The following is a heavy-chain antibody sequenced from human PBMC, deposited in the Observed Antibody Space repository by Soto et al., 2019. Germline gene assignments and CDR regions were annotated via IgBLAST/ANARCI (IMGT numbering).Heavy chain of an antibody. CDR2: IIPILGIA. CDR3: ARVYCSSTSCYLEDY. D-gene: IGHD2-2*01. V-gene: IGHV1-69*02. CDR1: GGTFSSYT. J-gene: IGHJ4*02. Sequence: VQLVQSGAEVKKPGSSVKVSCKASGGTFSSYTISWVRQAPGQGLEWMGRIIPILGIANYAQKFQGRVTITADKSTSTAYMELSSLRSEDTAVYYCARVYCSSTSCYLEDYWGQGTLVTVSS.